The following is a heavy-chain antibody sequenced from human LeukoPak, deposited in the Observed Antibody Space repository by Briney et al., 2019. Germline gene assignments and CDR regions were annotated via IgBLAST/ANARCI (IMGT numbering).Heavy chain of an antibody. Sequence: GGSLRLSCAASGFTFSSYSMNWVRQAPGKGLEWVSSISSSSSYIYYADSVKGRFTISRDNAKNSLYLQMNGLRAEDTAVYYCARDEDDFWSGYYYGMDVWGQGTTVTVSS. D-gene: IGHD3-3*01. V-gene: IGHV3-21*01. J-gene: IGHJ6*02. CDR1: GFTFSSYS. CDR2: ISSSSSYI. CDR3: ARDEDDFWSGYYYGMDV.